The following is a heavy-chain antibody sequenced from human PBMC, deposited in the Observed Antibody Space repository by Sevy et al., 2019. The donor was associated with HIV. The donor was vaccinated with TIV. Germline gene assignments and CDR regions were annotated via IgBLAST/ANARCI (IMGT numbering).Heavy chain of an antibody. J-gene: IGHJ4*02. CDR3: ARVPESYDSTGYFLGPQYYFDY. Sequence: GGSLRLSCAASGFTFSDYYMSWIRQPPGKGLEWVSYIRSSDEAIFYADSVKGRFTISRDNARNSLYLQMNSLRAEDTAVYYCARVPESYDSTGYFLGPQYYFDYWGQRTLVTVSS. D-gene: IGHD3-22*01. CDR2: IRSSDEAI. CDR1: GFTFSDYY. V-gene: IGHV3-11*01.